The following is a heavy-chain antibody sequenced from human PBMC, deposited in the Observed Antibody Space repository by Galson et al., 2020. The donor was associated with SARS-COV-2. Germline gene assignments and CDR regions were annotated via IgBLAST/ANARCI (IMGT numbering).Heavy chain of an antibody. D-gene: IGHD1-7*01. J-gene: IGHJ6*02. Sequence: GESLKISCAASGFTVSSNYMSWVRQAPGKGLEWVSVIYSGGSTYYADSMKGRFTISRHNSKNTLYLQMNSLRAEDTAVYYCARGELVLSVYYYYGMDVWGQGTTVTVSS. CDR3: ARGELVLSVYYYYGMDV. CDR1: GFTVSSNY. CDR2: IYSGGST. V-gene: IGHV3-53*04.